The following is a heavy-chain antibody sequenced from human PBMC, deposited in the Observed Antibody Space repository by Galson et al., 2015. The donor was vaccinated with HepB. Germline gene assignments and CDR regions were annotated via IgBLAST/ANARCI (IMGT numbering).Heavy chain of an antibody. D-gene: IGHD2-15*01. CDR3: ARGIRCNGDSCYSYLDA. V-gene: IGHV4-39*01. CDR1: GGSISSSNYY. J-gene: IGHJ4*02. CDR2: IYYSGST. Sequence: SETLSLTCTVSGGSISSSNYYWGWIRQPPGKGLEWIGSIYYSGSTFYNPSLKSRVTISVDTSKNQFSLKLSSVTATDTAVYYCARGIRCNGDSCYSYLDAWCQGTLVTVSS.